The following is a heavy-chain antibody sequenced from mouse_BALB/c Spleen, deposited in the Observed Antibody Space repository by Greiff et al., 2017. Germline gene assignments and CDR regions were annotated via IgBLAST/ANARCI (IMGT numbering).Heavy chain of an antibody. CDR2: IRNKANGYTT. Sequence: DVMLVESGGGLVQPGGSLRLSCATSGFTFTDYYMSWVRQPPGKALEWLGFIRNKANGYTTEYSASVKGRFTISRDNSQSILYLQMNTLRAEDSATYYCARDETRDFDVWGAGTTVTVSS. J-gene: IGHJ1*01. CDR3: ARDETRDFDV. V-gene: IGHV7-3*02. CDR1: GFTFTDYY.